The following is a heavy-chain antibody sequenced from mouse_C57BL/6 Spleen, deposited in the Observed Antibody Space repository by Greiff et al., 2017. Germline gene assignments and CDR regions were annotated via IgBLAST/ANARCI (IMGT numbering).Heavy chain of an antibody. V-gene: IGHV3-6*01. CDR1: GYSITSGYY. Sequence: VQLKESGPGLVKPSQSLSLTCSVTGYSITSGYYWNWIRQFPGNKLEWMGYISYDGSNNYNPSLKNRISITRDTSKNQFFLKLNSVTTEDTATYYCARSYELYAMDYWGQGTSVTVSS. J-gene: IGHJ4*01. CDR3: ARSYELYAMDY. D-gene: IGHD2-3*01. CDR2: ISYDGSN.